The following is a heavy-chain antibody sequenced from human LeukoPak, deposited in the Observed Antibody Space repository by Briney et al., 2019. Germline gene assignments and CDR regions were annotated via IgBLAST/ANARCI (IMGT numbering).Heavy chain of an antibody. CDR3: ARDAMVRGVTSYYMDV. J-gene: IGHJ6*03. CDR1: GLTFSTSG. Sequence: PGGSLRLSCAVSGLTFSTSGMTWVRQAPGKGLEWVSSISSSGSYIYYADSVKGRFTISRDNAKNSLYLQMNSLRAEDTAVYYCARDAMVRGVTSYYMDVWGKGTTVTISS. CDR2: ISSSGSYI. D-gene: IGHD3-10*01. V-gene: IGHV3-21*01.